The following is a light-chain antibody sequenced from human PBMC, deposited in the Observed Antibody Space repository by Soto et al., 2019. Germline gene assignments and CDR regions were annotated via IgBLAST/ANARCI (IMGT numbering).Light chain of an antibody. J-gene: IGLJ2*01. CDR2: EVS. Sequence: QSALAQPPSASGSPGQSVTISCTGTSSDVGGYNYVSWYQQHPGKAPKLMIYEVSKRPSGVPDRFSGSRSGNTASLTASGLQADEEADYYCSSYAGSNNVVFGGGTKVTVL. CDR1: SSDVGGYNY. V-gene: IGLV2-8*01. CDR3: SSYAGSNNVV.